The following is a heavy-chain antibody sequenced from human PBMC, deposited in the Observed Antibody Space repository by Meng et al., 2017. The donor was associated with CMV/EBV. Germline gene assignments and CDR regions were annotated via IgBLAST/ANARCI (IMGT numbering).Heavy chain of an antibody. CDR1: GFTFGDYA. CDR2: IRSKAYGGTT. D-gene: IGHD4-11*01. J-gene: IGHJ6*02. CDR3: TRATVTTYYYYYYGMDV. V-gene: IGHV3-49*04. Sequence: GGSLRLSCTASGFTFGDYAMSWVRQAPGKGLEWVGFIRSKAYGGTTEYAASVKGRFTISRDDSKSIAYLQMNGLKTEDTAVYYCTRATVTTYYYYYYGMDVWGQGTTVTVSS.